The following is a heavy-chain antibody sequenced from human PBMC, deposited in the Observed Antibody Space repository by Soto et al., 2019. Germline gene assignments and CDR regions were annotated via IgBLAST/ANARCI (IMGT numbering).Heavy chain of an antibody. J-gene: IGHJ4*02. CDR3: ARDTGYTFGSLNY. CDR2: MNAGVGNT. D-gene: IGHD5-18*01. V-gene: IGHV1-3*01. CDR1: GYTFTDYA. Sequence: ASVKVSCKASGYTFTDYALHWVRQAPGQRLEWMGWMNAGVGNTLYSQKFQGRITITGDTSASTAYMELNSLKSEDTAIYYCARDTGYTFGSLNYWGPGTLVTVSS.